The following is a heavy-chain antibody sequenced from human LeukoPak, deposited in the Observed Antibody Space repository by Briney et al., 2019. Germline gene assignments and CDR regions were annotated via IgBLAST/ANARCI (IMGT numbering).Heavy chain of an antibody. J-gene: IGHJ4*02. Sequence: PGGSLRLSCAASGFTFSSHWMNWVRQAPGKGLEWVANINEDGSEKDYVDSVRGRFTISRDNAKNSLYLQMNTLRAEDTAIYYCARDRTGGEEYWGQGTLVTVSS. CDR3: ARDRTGGEEY. CDR1: GFTFSSHW. V-gene: IGHV3-7*01. CDR2: INEDGSEK. D-gene: IGHD3-16*01.